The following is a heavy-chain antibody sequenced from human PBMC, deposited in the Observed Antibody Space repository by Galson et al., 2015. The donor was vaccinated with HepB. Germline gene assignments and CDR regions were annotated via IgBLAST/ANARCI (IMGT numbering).Heavy chain of an antibody. D-gene: IGHD6-13*01. Sequence: SLRLSCAASGFTFRDHYMTWIRQAPGKGLEWVSYISGYSTYTGYADSVRGRFTISRDNDDNSLYLQMNSLRAEDTGVYFCVRLILKLSAGLPDSWGQGTLVTVSS. CDR1: GFTFRDHY. V-gene: IGHV3-11*06. J-gene: IGHJ4*02. CDR3: VRLILKLSAGLPDS. CDR2: ISGYSTYT.